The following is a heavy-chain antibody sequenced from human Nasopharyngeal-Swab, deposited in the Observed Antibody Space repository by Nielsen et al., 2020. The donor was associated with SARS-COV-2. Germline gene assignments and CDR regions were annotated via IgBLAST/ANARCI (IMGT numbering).Heavy chain of an antibody. D-gene: IGHD1-26*01. V-gene: IGHV3-53*05. CDR3: AKDQSGSYYFLDI. Sequence: GESLKISCAASGLSVSSNYMSWVRQAPGKGLEWVSIIYPGGSTYYADSVKGRFTISRDNSKNTLYLQMNSLRAEDTAVYYCAKDQSGSYYFLDIWGQGTMVTVSS. CDR1: GLSVSSNY. J-gene: IGHJ3*02. CDR2: IYPGGST.